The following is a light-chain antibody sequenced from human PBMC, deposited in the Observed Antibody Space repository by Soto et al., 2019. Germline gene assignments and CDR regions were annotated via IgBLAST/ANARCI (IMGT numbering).Light chain of an antibody. V-gene: IGLV2-8*01. J-gene: IGLJ1*01. CDR3: KSYAGSNTYV. CDR2: EVV. Sequence: QSALTEPPCACGSPGQSVTISCTGTKNDIGVYDFVSWYQHHPGKAPRLIIYEVVQRPSGVPDRFSGSKSGNTASLTVSGLQAADEADYFCKSYAGSNTYVFGSGTKV. CDR1: KNDIGVYDF.